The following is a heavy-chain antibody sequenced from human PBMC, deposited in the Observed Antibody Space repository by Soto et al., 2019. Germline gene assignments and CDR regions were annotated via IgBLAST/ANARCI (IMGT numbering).Heavy chain of an antibody. CDR1: GFTFSSYT. CDR3: TREGDGSGFFSDF. D-gene: IGHD3-22*01. J-gene: IGHJ4*02. Sequence: PGGSLRLSCAASGFTFSSYTMNWVRQAPGKGLEWVSYISSSSSTIYYADSVKGRFTISRDNAKNSLYLQMNSLRAEDTAVYYCTREGDGSGFFSDFWGQGALVTVS. CDR2: ISSSSSTI. V-gene: IGHV3-48*01.